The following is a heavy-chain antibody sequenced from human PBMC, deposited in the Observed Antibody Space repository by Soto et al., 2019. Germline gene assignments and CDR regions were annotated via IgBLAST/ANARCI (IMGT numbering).Heavy chain of an antibody. CDR1: GITFSIYG. V-gene: IGHV3-23*01. D-gene: IGHD5-12*01. Sequence: EVQLLESGGGLIQPGGSLRLSCAASGITFSIYGMSWVRQAPEKGLEWVSSISDNGGSTHYADSVRGRFTISRDNSQNTLYLQMNIMRAEATAVYYCAKHIVTKLGWGWFDPWGQGTLVTVSS. CDR2: ISDNGGST. CDR3: AKHIVTKLGWGWFDP. J-gene: IGHJ5*02.